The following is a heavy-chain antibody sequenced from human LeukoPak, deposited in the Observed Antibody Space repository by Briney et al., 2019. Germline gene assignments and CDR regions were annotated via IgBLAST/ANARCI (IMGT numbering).Heavy chain of an antibody. D-gene: IGHD3-10*01. CDR1: GGSISSGDYS. V-gene: IGHV4-30-2*01. CDR3: ARANGYYGSGIPYFDY. CDR2: MYLSGST. Sequence: SQTLSLTCVVSGGSISSGDYSWNWIRQPPGKGLEWIGYMYLSGSTSYNPSLKSRVTISVERSKNQFSLKLTSVTAADAALYYCARANGYYGSGIPYFDYWGQGTLVTVSS. J-gene: IGHJ4*02.